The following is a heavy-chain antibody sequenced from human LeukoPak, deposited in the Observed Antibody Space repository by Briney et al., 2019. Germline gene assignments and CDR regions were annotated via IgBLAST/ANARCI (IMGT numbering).Heavy chain of an antibody. CDR2: IHYSGST. J-gene: IGHJ3*02. CDR1: GGSISSYY. Sequence: KPSETLSLTCAVSGGSISSYYWSWIRQPPGRGLEWIGSIHYSGSTSYNSSLKSRVTMSIDTSKNQFSLKLSSVTAADTAVYYCARLERRQEAFDIWGQGTMVTVSS. D-gene: IGHD1-1*01. V-gene: IGHV4-59*08. CDR3: ARLERRQEAFDI.